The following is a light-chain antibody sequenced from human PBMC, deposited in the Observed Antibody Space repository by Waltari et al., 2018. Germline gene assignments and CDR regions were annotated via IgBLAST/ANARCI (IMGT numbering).Light chain of an antibody. V-gene: IGKV3-20*01. CDR2: GAS. CDR1: ERVSRY. Sequence: SERVSRYLGWYQQKAGQAPRLLIYGASSRATGVPYRFSGSGSGTDFSLTISRLEPEDFAVYDCQHYVRLPVSFCQGTKVEIK. J-gene: IGKJ1*01. CDR3: QHYVRLPVS.